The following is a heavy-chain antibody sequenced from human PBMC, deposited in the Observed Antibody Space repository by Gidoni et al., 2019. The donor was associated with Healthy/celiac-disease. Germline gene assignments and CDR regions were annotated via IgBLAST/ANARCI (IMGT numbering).Heavy chain of an antibody. CDR2: IIPIFGIA. J-gene: IGHJ3*02. Sequence: QVQLVPSGAEVTKPGSSVKVSCKASGGTFSSYAISWVRQAPGQGLEWMGRIIPIFGIANYAQKFQGRVTITADKSTSTAYMELSSLRSEETAVYYCARDVSEMATIRGEDAFDIWGQGTMVTVSS. D-gene: IGHD5-12*01. CDR3: ARDVSEMATIRGEDAFDI. CDR1: GGTFSSYA. V-gene: IGHV1-69*04.